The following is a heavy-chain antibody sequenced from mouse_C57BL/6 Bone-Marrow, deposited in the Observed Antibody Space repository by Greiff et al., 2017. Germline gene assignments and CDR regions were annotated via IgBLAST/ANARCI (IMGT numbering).Heavy chain of an antibody. V-gene: IGHV1-15*01. CDR1: GYTFTDYE. CDR3: TWDRGVWFAY. Sequence: VKLQESGAELVRPGASVTLSCKASGYTFTDYEMHWVKQTPVHGLEWIGAIDPETGGTAYNQKFKGKDILTADKSSSTAYMELRSLTSEDSAVYYCTWDRGVWFAYWGQGTLVTVSA. D-gene: IGHD4-1*01. J-gene: IGHJ3*01. CDR2: IDPETGGT.